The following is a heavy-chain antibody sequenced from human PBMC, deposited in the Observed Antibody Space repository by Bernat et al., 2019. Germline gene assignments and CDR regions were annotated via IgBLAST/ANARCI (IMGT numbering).Heavy chain of an antibody. CDR1: GFTFSSYG. CDR2: ISYDGSNK. V-gene: IGHV3-30*03. J-gene: IGHJ6*02. Sequence: QVQLVESGGGVVQPGRSLRLSCAASGFTFSSYGMHWVRQAPGKGLEWVAVISYDGSNKYYADSVKGRFTIPRDNSKNTLYLQMNSLRAEDTAVYYCAVLWFGELTHKYYYYGMDVWGQGTTVTVSS. D-gene: IGHD3-10*01. CDR3: AVLWFGELTHKYYYYGMDV.